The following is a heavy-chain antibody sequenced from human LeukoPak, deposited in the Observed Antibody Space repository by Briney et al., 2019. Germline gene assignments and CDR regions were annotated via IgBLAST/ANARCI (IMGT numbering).Heavy chain of an antibody. CDR3: ARDRPYYDFWSGSSYYYYYYGMDV. CDR2: IYTSGST. CDR1: GGSISSSNW. D-gene: IGHD3-3*01. J-gene: IGHJ6*02. V-gene: IGHV4-4*02. Sequence: SETLSLTCAVSGGSISSSNWWTWVRQPPGKGLEWIGRIYTSGSTNYNPSLKSRVTMSVDTSKNQFSLKLSSVTAADTAVYYCARDRPYYDFWSGSSYYYYYYGMDVWGQGTTVTVSS.